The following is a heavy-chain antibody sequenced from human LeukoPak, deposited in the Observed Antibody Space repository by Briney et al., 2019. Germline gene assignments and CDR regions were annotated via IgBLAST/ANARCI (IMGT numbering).Heavy chain of an antibody. CDR2: IYYSGST. Sequence: PSETLSLTCTVSGGSISSSSYYWGWIRQPPGKGLEWIGSIYYSGSTYYNPSLKSRVTISVDTSKNQFSLKLSSVTAADTAVYYCATQDDFWSGYYDYWGQGTLVTVSS. V-gene: IGHV4-39*07. CDR1: GGSISSSSYY. J-gene: IGHJ4*02. D-gene: IGHD3-3*01. CDR3: ATQDDFWSGYYDY.